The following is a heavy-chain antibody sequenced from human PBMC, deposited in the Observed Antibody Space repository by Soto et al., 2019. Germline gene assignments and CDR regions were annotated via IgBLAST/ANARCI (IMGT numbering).Heavy chain of an antibody. J-gene: IGHJ5*02. CDR2: IYYSGST. D-gene: IGHD6-13*01. CDR1: GGSISSYY. Sequence: SETLSLTCTVSGGSISSYYWSWIRQPPGKGLEWIGYIYYSGSTNYNPSLKSRVTISVDTSKNQFSLKLSSVTAADTAVYYCARVPSSSSCCDWFDPWGQGTLVTVSS. V-gene: IGHV4-59*01. CDR3: ARVPSSSSCCDWFDP.